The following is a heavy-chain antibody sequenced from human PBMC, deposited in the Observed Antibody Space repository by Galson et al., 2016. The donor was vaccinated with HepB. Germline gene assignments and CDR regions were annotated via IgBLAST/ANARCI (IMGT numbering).Heavy chain of an antibody. Sequence: QSGAEVKKPGESLKISCEGSGYSFTSNWVGWVRQMPGKGLEWMGIIHPGDSQIRYSPSFQGQVTMSADKSISTAYLQWSSLKASDTAIYYCVRHGQIGPVSYPASIDVWGQGTTVTVSS. CDR3: VRHGQIGPVSYPASIDV. D-gene: IGHD5/OR15-5a*01. CDR2: IHPGDSQI. V-gene: IGHV5-51*01. CDR1: GYSFTSNW. J-gene: IGHJ6*02.